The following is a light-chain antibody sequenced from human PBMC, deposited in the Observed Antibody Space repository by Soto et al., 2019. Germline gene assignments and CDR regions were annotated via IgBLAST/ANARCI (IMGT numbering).Light chain of an antibody. CDR1: QTVSSSF. J-gene: IGKJ1*01. CDR3: QQYGSSPWT. Sequence: EIVLTQSPGTLSLSPGERDILSCRASQTVSSSFLAWYQQKPGQAPRLLIYGASSRATGIPDRFSGSGSATDFTLTISRLEPEDFAVYFCQQYGSSPWTFGQGTKVEIK. CDR2: GAS. V-gene: IGKV3-20*01.